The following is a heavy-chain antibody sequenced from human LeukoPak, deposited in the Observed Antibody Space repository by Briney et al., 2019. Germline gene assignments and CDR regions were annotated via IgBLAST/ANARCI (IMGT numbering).Heavy chain of an antibody. J-gene: IGHJ3*02. D-gene: IGHD3-10*01. CDR3: ARDTMVRGVISGAFDI. CDR1: GGSISSGSYY. V-gene: IGHV4-61*01. CDR2: IYYSGST. Sequence: SETLSLTCTVSGGSISSGSYYWSWIRQPPGKGLEWIGYIYYSGSTNYNPSLKSRVTISVDTSKNQFSPKLSSVTAADTAVYYCARDTMVRGVISGAFDIWGQGTMVTVSS.